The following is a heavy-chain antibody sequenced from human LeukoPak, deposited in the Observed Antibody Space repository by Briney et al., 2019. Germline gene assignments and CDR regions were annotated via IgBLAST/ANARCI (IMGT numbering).Heavy chain of an antibody. CDR3: ATDRIVVVIGIKNDAFDI. D-gene: IGHD2-21*01. V-gene: IGHV3-7*01. Sequence: GGSLRLSCAASGFTFSSYWTSWVRQVPGKGLEWVANIKQDGSEKYYVDSVKGRFTISRDNAKSSLYLQMTGLRAEDSAMYYCATDRIVVVIGIKNDAFDIWGQGTMVTVSS. CDR2: IKQDGSEK. CDR1: GFTFSSYW. J-gene: IGHJ3*02.